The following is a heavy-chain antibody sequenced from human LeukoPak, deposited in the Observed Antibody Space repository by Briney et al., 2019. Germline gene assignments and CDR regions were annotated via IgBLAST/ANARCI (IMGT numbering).Heavy chain of an antibody. D-gene: IGHD2-2*01. CDR1: GYTFTDYY. V-gene: IGHV1-69-2*01. CDR2: VDPEDGET. Sequence: ATVKSSCKGAGYTFTDYYMHAAQQAPGKGLEGVGLVDPEDGETIYAEKFQGRVTITADTSTDTAYMELSSLRSEETAVSYCATRPSVVPASLDYWGQGTLVTVYS. CDR3: ATRPSVVPASLDY. J-gene: IGHJ4*02.